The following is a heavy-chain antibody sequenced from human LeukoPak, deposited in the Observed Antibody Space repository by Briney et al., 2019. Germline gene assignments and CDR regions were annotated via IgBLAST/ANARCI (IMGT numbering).Heavy chain of an antibody. CDR3: VAAAGYYFDY. Sequence: SETLSLTCAVYGGSFSGYYWSWIRQPPGKGLEWIGEINHSGSTNYNPSLKSRVTISVDTSKNQFSLKLSSMTAADTAVYYCVAAAGYYFDYWGQGTLVTVSS. D-gene: IGHD6-25*01. CDR2: INHSGST. CDR1: GGSFSGYY. J-gene: IGHJ4*02. V-gene: IGHV4-34*01.